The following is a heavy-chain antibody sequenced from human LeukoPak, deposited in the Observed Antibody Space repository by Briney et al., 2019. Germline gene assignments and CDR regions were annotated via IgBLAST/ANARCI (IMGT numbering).Heavy chain of an antibody. CDR1: GATFISYA. CDR2: IIPIFGIA. J-gene: IGHJ4*02. CDR3: ARAYGGNSGYYFDY. V-gene: IGHV1-69*04. D-gene: IGHD4-23*01. Sequence: SVKVSCKASGATFISYAIIWVRQAPGQGLEWMGRIIPIFGIANYAQKFQGRVTITADKSTSTAYMELSSLRSEDTAVYYCARAYGGNSGYYFDYWGQGSLVTVSS.